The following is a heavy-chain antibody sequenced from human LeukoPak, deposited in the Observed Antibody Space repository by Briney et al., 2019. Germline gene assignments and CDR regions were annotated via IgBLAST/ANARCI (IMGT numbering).Heavy chain of an antibody. V-gene: IGHV1-18*04. Sequence: ASVKVSCKASGYTFTGYYIHWVRQAPGQGLEWMGRISAYNGNTNYAQKLQGRVTMTTDTSTSTAYMELRSLRSDDTAVYYCARAQIYGHFDYWGQGTLVTVSS. J-gene: IGHJ4*02. CDR2: ISAYNGNT. CDR1: GYTFTGYY. D-gene: IGHD3-16*01. CDR3: ARAQIYGHFDY.